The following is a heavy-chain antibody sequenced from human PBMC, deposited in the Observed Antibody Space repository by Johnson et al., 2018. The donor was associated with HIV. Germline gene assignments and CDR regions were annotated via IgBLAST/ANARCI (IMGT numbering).Heavy chain of an antibody. CDR2: ISYDGSNK. J-gene: IGHJ3*01. Sequence: QMQLVESGGGVVQPGRSLRLSCAASGITFSDYAMHWVRQAPGKGLEWVAVISYDGSNKYYADSVKGRLTISRDNSKNTLFLEMNRLGAEDTAVYYCAKARDATRQTDALDVWGQGTMVTVSS. V-gene: IGHV3-30-3*01. CDR1: GITFSDYA. CDR3: AKARDATRQTDALDV.